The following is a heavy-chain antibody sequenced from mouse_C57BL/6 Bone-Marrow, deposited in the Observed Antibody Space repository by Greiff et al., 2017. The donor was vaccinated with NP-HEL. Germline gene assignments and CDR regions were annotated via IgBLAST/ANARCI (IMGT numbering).Heavy chain of an antibody. Sequence: QVQLKESGPGLVAPSQSLSITCTVSGFSFTSYAISWVRQPPGKGLEWLGVIWTGGGTNYNSALKSRLSISKDNSKSQVFLKMNRLQTDDTARYYWARMNHYYGSSYDWFAYWGQGTLVTVSA. D-gene: IGHD1-1*01. CDR3: ARMNHYYGSSYDWFAY. V-gene: IGHV2-9-1*01. CDR1: GFSFTSYA. CDR2: IWTGGGT. J-gene: IGHJ3*01.